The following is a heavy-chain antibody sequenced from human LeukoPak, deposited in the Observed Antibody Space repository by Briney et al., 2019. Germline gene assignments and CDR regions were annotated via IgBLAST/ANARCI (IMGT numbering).Heavy chain of an antibody. V-gene: IGHV3-9*01. CDR3: ARGQDGDPLDY. CDR1: GFTFDVYA. D-gene: IGHD7-27*01. J-gene: IGHJ4*02. CDR2: SSWSSGSI. Sequence: SGRSLRLSCAAAGFTFDVYAMHWVRQAPGKGLEWVSGSSWSSGSIGYADSVKGRFTISRDNAKNSLYLQMNSLRAEDTAIYYCARGQDGDPLDYWGQGTLVTVSS.